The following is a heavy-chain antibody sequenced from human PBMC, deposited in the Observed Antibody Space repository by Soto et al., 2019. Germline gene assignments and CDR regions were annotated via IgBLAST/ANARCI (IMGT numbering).Heavy chain of an antibody. J-gene: IGHJ5*02. CDR3: ARSLYYDFWSGYYGGGWFDP. V-gene: IGHV1-18*04. CDR1: GYTFTSYG. Sequence: QVQLVQSGAEVKKPGASVKVSCKASGYTFTSYGISWVRQAPGQGLEWMGWISAYNGNTNYAQKLQGRVTMTTDTATSTAYMELRSLRSDDTAVYYCARSLYYDFWSGYYGGGWFDPWGQGTLVTVSS. CDR2: ISAYNGNT. D-gene: IGHD3-3*01.